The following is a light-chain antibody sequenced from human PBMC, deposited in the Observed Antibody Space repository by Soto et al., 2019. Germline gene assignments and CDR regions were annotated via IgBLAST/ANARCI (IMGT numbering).Light chain of an antibody. V-gene: IGLV1-47*02. J-gene: IGLJ3*02. Sequence: QPVLTQPPSASGTAGEGVTISCSGSTSNVGNSYVYWYQQVPGTAPKLLVNSFSERPSGVPDRFFSSKAGTTASLAVSGLRSEDEADYYCAAWDDNLSGIVFGGGTKVTVL. CDR1: TSNVGNSY. CDR3: AAWDDNLSGIV. CDR2: SFS.